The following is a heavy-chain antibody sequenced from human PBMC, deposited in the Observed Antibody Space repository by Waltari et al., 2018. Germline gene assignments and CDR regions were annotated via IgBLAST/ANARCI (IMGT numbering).Heavy chain of an antibody. CDR2: INPNNGGT. D-gene: IGHD1-26*01. CDR3: ARVLSTGSYAEDY. Sequence: QVQLVQSGAEVKKPGASVKVSCQASGYTFADYYMHWVRQAPGQGLEWMGWINPNNGGTNYAQKFQGMVTRTRDTSISTAYMELSSLKSDDTAVYYCARVLSTGSYAEDYWGQGTLVTVSS. V-gene: IGHV1-2*02. CDR1: GYTFADYY. J-gene: IGHJ4*02.